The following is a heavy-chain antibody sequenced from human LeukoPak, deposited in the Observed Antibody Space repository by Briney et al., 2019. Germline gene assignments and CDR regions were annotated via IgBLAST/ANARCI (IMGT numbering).Heavy chain of an antibody. V-gene: IGHV3-23*01. J-gene: IGHJ4*02. Sequence: PGGSLRLSCAAPGFTFSSYGMSWVRQAPGRGLEWVSAISSTGGITYYADSVKGRFTISRDNSKNTLYLQMNSLRAEDTAVYYCAKELYYFDYWGQGTLVTVSS. CDR3: AKELYYFDY. CDR1: GFTFSSYG. CDR2: ISSTGGIT.